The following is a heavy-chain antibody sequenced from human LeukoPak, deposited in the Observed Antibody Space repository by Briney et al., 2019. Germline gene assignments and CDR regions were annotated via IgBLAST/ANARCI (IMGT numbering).Heavy chain of an antibody. Sequence: ASVKVSCKASGYTFTSYYMHWVRQAPGQGLEWMGIINPSGGSTSYAQKLQGRVTMTTDTSTSTAYMELRSLRSDDTAVYYCARDGGRYYYGSGKYYKKNWFDPWGQGTLVTVSS. CDR3: ARDGGRYYYGSGKYYKKNWFDP. J-gene: IGHJ5*02. V-gene: IGHV1-46*01. CDR1: GYTFTSYY. D-gene: IGHD3-10*01. CDR2: INPSGGST.